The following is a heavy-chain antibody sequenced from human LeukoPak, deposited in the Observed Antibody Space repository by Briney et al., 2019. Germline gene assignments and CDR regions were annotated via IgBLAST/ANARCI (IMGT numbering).Heavy chain of an antibody. CDR2: IIPIFGTA. CDR3: ARFKYCSSTSCYLDY. Sequence: GASVKVSCKASGGTFSSYAISWVRQAPGQGLEWMGGIIPIFGTANYAQKFQGRVTITADKSTGTAYMELSSLRSEDTAVYYCARFKYCSSTSCYLDYWGQGTLVTVSS. CDR1: GGTFSSYA. D-gene: IGHD2-2*01. J-gene: IGHJ4*02. V-gene: IGHV1-69*06.